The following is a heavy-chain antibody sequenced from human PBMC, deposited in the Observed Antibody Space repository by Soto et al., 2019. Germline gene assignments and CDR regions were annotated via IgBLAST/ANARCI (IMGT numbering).Heavy chain of an antibody. D-gene: IGHD6-13*01. CDR2: IIPIFGTA. Sequence: QVQLVQSGTEVKKPGSSVKVSCKASGGAFSSYTINWVRQAPGQGLEWMGGIIPIFGTANYAQKFQGRVTCTADTSTNTAFMELNSLRSNDTAVYYCSRDAIAAAGTNDWGQGTLVTVSS. CDR3: SRDAIAAAGTND. J-gene: IGHJ4*02. V-gene: IGHV1-69*06. CDR1: GGAFSSYT.